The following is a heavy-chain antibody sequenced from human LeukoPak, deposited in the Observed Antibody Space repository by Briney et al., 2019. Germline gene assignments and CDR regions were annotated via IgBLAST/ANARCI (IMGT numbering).Heavy chain of an antibody. D-gene: IGHD6-13*01. J-gene: IGHJ4*02. CDR3: ARDFRAAAWGF. CDR2: ITSSGDYI. CDR1: GFTFSSYS. Sequence: GGSLRPSCAASGFTFSSYSMNWVRQAPGKGLEWVSSITSSGDYIYYADSVKGRFTISRDNAKNSLYLQMNSLRAEDTAVYYCARDFRAAAWGFWGQGTLVTVSS. V-gene: IGHV3-21*01.